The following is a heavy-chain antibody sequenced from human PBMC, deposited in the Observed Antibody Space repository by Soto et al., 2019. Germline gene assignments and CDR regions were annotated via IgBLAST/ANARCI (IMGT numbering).Heavy chain of an antibody. CDR3: ARDRYSYDSRAYQGVDWYFDL. D-gene: IGHD3-22*01. Sequence: QVQLVESGGGVVQPGRSLRLSCAASGFIFSNYGMHWVRQAPGKGLEWVAVIWYDGSHESYADSVKGRFTISRDNSKNTLFLQMSSLRAEDTAVYYCARDRYSYDSRAYQGVDWYFDLWGRGTLVTVSS. J-gene: IGHJ2*01. V-gene: IGHV3-33*01. CDR2: IWYDGSHE. CDR1: GFIFSNYG.